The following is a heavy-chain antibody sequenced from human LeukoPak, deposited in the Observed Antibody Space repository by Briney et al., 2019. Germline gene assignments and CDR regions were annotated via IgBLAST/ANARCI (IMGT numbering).Heavy chain of an antibody. CDR3: ARVAAAGHTDTDY. CDR2: IYYTGST. J-gene: IGHJ4*02. V-gene: IGHV4-61*01. CDR1: GGSVSSGSFY. Sequence: SETLSLTCTVSGGSVSSGSFYWSWIRQPPGKGLEWIGYIYYTGSTNYNPSLKSRVTISVDTSKNQFSLKLSSVTAADTAVYYCARVAAAGHTDTDYWGQGTLVTVSS. D-gene: IGHD6-13*01.